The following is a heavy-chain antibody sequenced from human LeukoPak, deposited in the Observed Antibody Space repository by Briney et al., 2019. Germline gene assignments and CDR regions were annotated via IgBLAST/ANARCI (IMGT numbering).Heavy chain of an antibody. D-gene: IGHD3-10*01. CDR2: VNPSGST. CDR3: ARRSGSYSL. Sequence: SETQSLTCAVYGESLSGYYWIWIRQPPGKGLEWIGEVNPSGSTNYNPSLKSRVTISVDTPKNHFSLKLTSVTAADTAVYYCARRSGSYSLWGQGTLVTVSS. CDR1: GESLSGYY. V-gene: IGHV4-34*01. J-gene: IGHJ4*02.